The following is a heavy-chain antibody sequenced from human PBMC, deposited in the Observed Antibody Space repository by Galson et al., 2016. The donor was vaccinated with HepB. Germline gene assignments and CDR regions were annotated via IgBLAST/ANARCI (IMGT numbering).Heavy chain of an antibody. CDR2: IYPRDSDT. CDR1: GYSFSSSW. D-gene: IGHD3-3*01. Sequence: VKKPGESLKIPCKASGYSFSSSWIAWVRQMPGKDLEWMGVIYPRDSDTRYSPSFQGQVSISADKSISTAYLQWSSLKASDTARYFCARGGDFWSGYPDYWGQGTLVTVSS. CDR3: ARGGDFWSGYPDY. J-gene: IGHJ4*02. V-gene: IGHV5-51*01.